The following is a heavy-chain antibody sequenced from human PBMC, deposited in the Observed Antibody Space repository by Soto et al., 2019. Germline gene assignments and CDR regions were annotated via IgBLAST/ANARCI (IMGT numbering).Heavy chain of an antibody. Sequence: GASVKVSCKASGYTFTGYYMHWVRQAPGQGLEWMGWINPNSGGTNYAQKFQGWVTMTRDTSISTAYMELSRLRSDDTAVYYCARGHIAHYYYYGMDVWGQGTTVTVSS. D-gene: IGHD5-12*01. CDR2: INPNSGGT. CDR1: GYTFTGYY. CDR3: ARGHIAHYYYYGMDV. J-gene: IGHJ6*02. V-gene: IGHV1-2*04.